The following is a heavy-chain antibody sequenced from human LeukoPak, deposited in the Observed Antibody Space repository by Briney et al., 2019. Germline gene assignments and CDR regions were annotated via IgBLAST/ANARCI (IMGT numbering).Heavy chain of an antibody. J-gene: IGHJ6*03. CDR2: IYTSGST. V-gene: IGHV4-4*07. D-gene: IGHD6-13*01. CDR3: ARESRRIAAAGPSYYMDV. CDR1: GGSISSYY. Sequence: SETLSLTCTVSGGSISSYYWSWIRQPAGKGLEWIGRIYTSGSTNYNPSLKSRVTMSVDTSKNQFSLMLNSVTAADTAVYYCARESRRIAAAGPSYYMDVWGRGTTVTVSS.